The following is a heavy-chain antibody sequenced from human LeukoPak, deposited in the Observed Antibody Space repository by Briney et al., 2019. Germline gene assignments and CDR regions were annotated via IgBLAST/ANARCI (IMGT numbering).Heavy chain of an antibody. Sequence: SETLSLTCAVSGGSISSSNWWSWVRQPPGKGLEWIGEIYHSGSTNYNPSLKSRVTMSVDTSKNQFSLKLSSVTAADTAVYYCARDIEGLGNYGDYHYYYYMDVWGKGTTVTVSS. CDR2: IYHSGST. D-gene: IGHD4-17*01. J-gene: IGHJ6*03. V-gene: IGHV4-4*02. CDR1: GGSISSSNW. CDR3: ARDIEGLGNYGDYHYYYYMDV.